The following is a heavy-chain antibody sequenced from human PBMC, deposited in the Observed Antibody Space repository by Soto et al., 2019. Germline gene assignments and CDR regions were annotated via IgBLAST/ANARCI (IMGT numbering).Heavy chain of an antibody. CDR3: ARFAMVRPNDY. V-gene: IGHV1-18*01. Sequence: QVHLVQSGAEVKKPGASVKVSCKASGYIFTTYGISWVRQAPGQGLEWMGWISPYNGNTNYAQKFQGRVTMNTDASTNTADMELRSLRSDDTAVYYCARFAMVRPNDYWGQGTLVTVSS. CDR2: ISPYNGNT. CDR1: GYIFTTYG. D-gene: IGHD3-10*01. J-gene: IGHJ4*02.